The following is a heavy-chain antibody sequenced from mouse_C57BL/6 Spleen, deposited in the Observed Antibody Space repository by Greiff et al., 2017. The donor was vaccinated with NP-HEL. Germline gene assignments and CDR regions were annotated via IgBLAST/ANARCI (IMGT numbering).Heavy chain of an antibody. J-gene: IGHJ2*01. CDR1: GYTLISYW. CDR2: INPSNGGT. CDR3: ARSGTRAYFDD. Sequence: VQLQQPGTELVKPGASVKLSCKASGYTLISYWMHWVKQRPGQGLEWIGNINPSNGGTNYNEKFKSKATLTVDKSSSTAYMQLSSLTSEDSAVYYCARSGTRAYFDDWGQGTTLTVSS. V-gene: IGHV1-53*01. D-gene: IGHD4-1*01.